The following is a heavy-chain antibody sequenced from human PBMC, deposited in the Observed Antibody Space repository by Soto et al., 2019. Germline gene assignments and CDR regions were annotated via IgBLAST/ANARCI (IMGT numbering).Heavy chain of an antibody. CDR3: AGGDSSGYYVPFDY. J-gene: IGHJ4*02. V-gene: IGHV4-61*01. CDR2: IYYSGST. CDR1: GGSISSGNYY. D-gene: IGHD3-22*01. Sequence: SETLSLTCTVSGGSISSGNYYWSWIRQPPGKGLEWIGYIYYSGSTNYNPSLKSRVTISVDTSKNQFSLKLSSVTAADTAVYYCAGGDSSGYYVPFDYWGQGTLVTV.